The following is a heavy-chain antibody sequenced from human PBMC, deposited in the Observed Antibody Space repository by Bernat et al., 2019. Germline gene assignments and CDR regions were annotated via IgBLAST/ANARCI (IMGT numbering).Heavy chain of an antibody. CDR2: ISDGGGTV. D-gene: IGHD4-17*01. Sequence: EVQVVESGGGLAQPGGSLRLSCAGSGFTFSSFEMNWVRQAPGKGLEWISYISDGGGTVYYADSVEGRFTISRDNAKNSLYLQMNGLRVEDTAVYYCARSTNYGDFLFDNWGQGTLVTVSS. CDR3: ARSTNYGDFLFDN. V-gene: IGHV3-48*03. J-gene: IGHJ4*02. CDR1: GFTFSSFE.